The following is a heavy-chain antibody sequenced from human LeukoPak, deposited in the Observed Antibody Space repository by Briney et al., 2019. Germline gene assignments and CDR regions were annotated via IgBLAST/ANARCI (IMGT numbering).Heavy chain of an antibody. Sequence: SETLSLTCTVSGGSISSSSYYWSWIRQPPGKGLEWIGEINHSGSTNYNPPLKSRVTISVDKSKNLFPLKLSSVTAADAGVYHCARRHLEGYNAYGLFDYWGQGTLVTVSS. V-gene: IGHV4-39*06. CDR2: INHSGST. CDR1: GGSISSSSYY. J-gene: IGHJ4*02. CDR3: ARRHLEGYNAYGLFDY. D-gene: IGHD5-12*01.